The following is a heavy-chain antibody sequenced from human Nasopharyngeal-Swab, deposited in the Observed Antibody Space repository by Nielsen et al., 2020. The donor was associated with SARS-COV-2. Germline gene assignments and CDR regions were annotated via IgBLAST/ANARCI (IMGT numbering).Heavy chain of an antibody. Sequence: GESLKISCAASGFPFSSYGMPWVLQAPGTGLEWVAVIWYDGSNKYYADSVKGRFTISRDNSKNTLYLQMNSLRAEDTAVYYCARGRTSGYSYGFYFDYWGQGTLVTVSS. V-gene: IGHV3-33*01. J-gene: IGHJ4*02. D-gene: IGHD5-18*01. CDR2: IWYDGSNK. CDR3: ARGRTSGYSYGFYFDY. CDR1: GFPFSSYG.